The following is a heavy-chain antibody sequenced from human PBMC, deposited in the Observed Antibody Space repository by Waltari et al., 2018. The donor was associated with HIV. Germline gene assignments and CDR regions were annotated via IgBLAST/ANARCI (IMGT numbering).Heavy chain of an antibody. D-gene: IGHD1-26*01. CDR1: GGSVSSSSYF. CDR2: IYYPGRA. J-gene: IGHJ2*01. CDR3: ARHALRVGAAYWNVDL. Sequence: QLQLQESGPGLVKPSETLSLTCTVSGGSVSSSSYFWGWIRQPPGKGLEWVGRIYYPGRAYYNPSLKSRVTISVDTSKNQFSLKVTSVTAADTAVYYCARHALRVGAAYWNVDLWGRGTLVTVSS. V-gene: IGHV4-39*01.